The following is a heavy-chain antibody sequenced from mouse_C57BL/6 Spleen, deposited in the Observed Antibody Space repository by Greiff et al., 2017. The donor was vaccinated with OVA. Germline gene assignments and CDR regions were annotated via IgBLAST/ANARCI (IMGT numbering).Heavy chain of an antibody. CDR2: IYPGDGDT. CDR1: GYAFSSSW. Sequence: VKLQQSGPELVKPGASVKISCKASGYAFSSSWMNWVKQRPGKGLEWIGRIYPGDGDTNYNGKFKGKATLTADKSSSTAYMQLSSLTSEDSAVYFCARDPDYYGSSSFAYWGQGTLVTVSA. J-gene: IGHJ3*01. CDR3: ARDPDYYGSSSFAY. V-gene: IGHV1-82*01. D-gene: IGHD1-1*01.